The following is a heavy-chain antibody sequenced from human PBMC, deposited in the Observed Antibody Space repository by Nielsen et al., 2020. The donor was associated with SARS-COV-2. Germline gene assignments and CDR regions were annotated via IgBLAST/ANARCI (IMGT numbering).Heavy chain of an antibody. D-gene: IGHD6-25*01. J-gene: IGHJ2*01. Sequence: GESLKISCAASGFRFTSYTMNWVRQAPGKGLEWVASITMSGSYMYYADSVRGRFTVSRDNAANSLYLQMNSLRDEDTAIYYCARDQDGGAATSNWYFDLWGRGTVVIVSS. CDR1: GFRFTSYT. CDR2: ITMSGSYM. V-gene: IGHV3-21*06. CDR3: ARDQDGGAATSNWYFDL.